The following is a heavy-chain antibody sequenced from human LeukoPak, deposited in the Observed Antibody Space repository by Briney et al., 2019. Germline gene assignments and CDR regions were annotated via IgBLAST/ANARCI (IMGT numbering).Heavy chain of an antibody. J-gene: IGHJ4*02. V-gene: IGHV3-33*01. CDR2: IWYDGSNE. CDR1: GFTFSGYG. Sequence: GGSLRLSCTASGFTFSGYGMHWVRQAPRQGLEWVAGIWYDGSNEYYADSVKGRFTISRDTSKNTLSLQMNSMRAEDTAVYCCAREREGYFGYWGQGTLVNVSS. CDR3: AREREGYFGY.